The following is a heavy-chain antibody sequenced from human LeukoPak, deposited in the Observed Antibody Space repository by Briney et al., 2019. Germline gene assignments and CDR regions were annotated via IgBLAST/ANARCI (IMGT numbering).Heavy chain of an antibody. Sequence: GRSLRLSCAASGFTFSSYGMHWVRQAPGKGLEWVAVISYDGSNKYYADSVKGRFTISRDNSKNTLYLQMNSLRAEDTAVYYCASRHDSGPYWGQGTLVTVSS. CDR1: GFTFSSYG. CDR2: ISYDGSNK. CDR3: ASRHDSGPY. V-gene: IGHV3-30*03. D-gene: IGHD4-17*01. J-gene: IGHJ4*02.